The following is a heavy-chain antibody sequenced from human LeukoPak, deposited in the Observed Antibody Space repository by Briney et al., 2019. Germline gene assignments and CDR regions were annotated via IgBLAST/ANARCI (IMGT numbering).Heavy chain of an antibody. J-gene: IGHJ3*02. CDR2: INSDGSST. CDR3: ARSYYDSSGYLDHDAFDI. V-gene: IGHV3-74*01. Sequence: GGSLRLSCAASGFTFSSYWMHWVRQAPGKGLVWVSRINSDGSSTSYADSVKGRFTISRDSAKNTLYLQMNSLRAEDTAVYYCARSYYDSSGYLDHDAFDIWGQGTMVTVSS. CDR1: GFTFSSYW. D-gene: IGHD3-22*01.